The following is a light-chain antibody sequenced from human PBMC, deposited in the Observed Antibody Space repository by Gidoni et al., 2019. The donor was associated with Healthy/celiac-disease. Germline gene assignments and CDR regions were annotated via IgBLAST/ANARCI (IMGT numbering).Light chain of an antibody. CDR3: QQRSNWRALT. V-gene: IGKV3-11*01. Sequence: EIVLTQSPATLSLSPGERAPLSCRASQSVSSYLAWYQQKPGQAPRLLIYDASNRATGIPARFSGSGSGTDFTLTISSLEPEDFAVYYCQQRSNWRALTFGGGTKVEIK. J-gene: IGKJ4*01. CDR2: DAS. CDR1: QSVSSY.